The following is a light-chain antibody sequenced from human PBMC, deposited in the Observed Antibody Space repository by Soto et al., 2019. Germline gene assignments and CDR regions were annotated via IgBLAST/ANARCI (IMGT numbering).Light chain of an antibody. V-gene: IGLV2-8*01. CDR2: EVN. CDR1: SSAVAGYYY. CDR3: SSYTGSNDVV. Sequence: QSVLTQPPSASGSPGQSVTISCTGTSSAVAGYYYVSWYQQHPGKAPKLMIYEVNKRPSGVPDRFSGSKSGTTASLTVSGLQAEDEADYYCSSYTGSNDVVFGGGTKVTVL. J-gene: IGLJ2*01.